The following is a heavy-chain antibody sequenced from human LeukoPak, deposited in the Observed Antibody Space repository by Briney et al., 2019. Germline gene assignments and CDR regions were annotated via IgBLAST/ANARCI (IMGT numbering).Heavy chain of an antibody. Sequence: GGSLRLSCAASGFTVSGDYMSWVRQAPGKGPEWVSVIYSGGSTYYADSVKGRFTISRDNAKNSLYLQMNSLRAEDTAVYYCARGRYNYGYIYDYWGQGTLVTVSS. CDR1: GFTVSGDY. CDR2: IYSGGST. V-gene: IGHV3-53*01. CDR3: ARGRYNYGYIYDY. D-gene: IGHD5-18*01. J-gene: IGHJ4*02.